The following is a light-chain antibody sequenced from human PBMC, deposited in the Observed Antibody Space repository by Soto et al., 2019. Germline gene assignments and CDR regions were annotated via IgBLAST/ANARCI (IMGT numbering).Light chain of an antibody. Sequence: EIVLTQSPGTLSLSPGERATLSCRASQSVSSSYLAWYQQKPGQAPRLLIYGASSRATGIPDRFSGSGSGTDFTLTISRLEPEDFEVYYCQLTELTFGGGTKVEIK. J-gene: IGKJ4*01. V-gene: IGKV3-20*01. CDR3: QLTELT. CDR2: GAS. CDR1: QSVSSSY.